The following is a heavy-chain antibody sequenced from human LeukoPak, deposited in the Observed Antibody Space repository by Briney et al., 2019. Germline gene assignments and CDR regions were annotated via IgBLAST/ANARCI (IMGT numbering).Heavy chain of an antibody. V-gene: IGHV1-46*01. D-gene: IGHD3-22*01. CDR2: INPSGGST. Sequence: ASVKVSCKASGYTFTSYYMHWVRQAPGQGLEWMGIINPSGGSTSYAQKFQGRVTMTRDMSTSTVYMELSSLRSEDTAVYYCARAYYYDSSGYYYDLFDYWGQGTLVTVSS. CDR1: GYTFTSYY. CDR3: ARAYYYDSSGYYYDLFDY. J-gene: IGHJ4*02.